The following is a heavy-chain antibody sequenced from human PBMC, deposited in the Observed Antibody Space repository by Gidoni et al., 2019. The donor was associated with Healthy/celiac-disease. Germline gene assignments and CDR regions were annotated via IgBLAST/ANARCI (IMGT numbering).Heavy chain of an antibody. D-gene: IGHD6-13*01. CDR3: ARDGAAADRFDP. CDR1: GFTFSSYS. Sequence: EVQLVESGGGLVKPGGSLRLSCAASGFTFSSYSMNWVRQAPGKGLEWVSSISSSSSYIYYADSVKGRFTISRDNAKNSLYLQMNSLRAEDTAVYYCARDGAAADRFDPWGQGTLVTVSS. J-gene: IGHJ5*02. V-gene: IGHV3-21*01. CDR2: ISSSSSYI.